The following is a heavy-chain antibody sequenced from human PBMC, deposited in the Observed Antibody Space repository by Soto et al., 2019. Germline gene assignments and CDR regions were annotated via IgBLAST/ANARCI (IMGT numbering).Heavy chain of an antibody. CDR3: ARDGHVAAAGTGDYYYGMDV. CDR1: GGTFSSYT. D-gene: IGHD6-13*01. J-gene: IGHJ6*02. Sequence: QVQLVQSGAEVKKPGSSVKVSCKASGGTFSSYTISWVRQAPGQGLEWMGRIIPILGIANYAQKFQGRVTITADNTTSTAYMELSSLRSEDTAVYYCARDGHVAAAGTGDYYYGMDVWGQGTTVTVSS. V-gene: IGHV1-69*08. CDR2: IIPILGIA.